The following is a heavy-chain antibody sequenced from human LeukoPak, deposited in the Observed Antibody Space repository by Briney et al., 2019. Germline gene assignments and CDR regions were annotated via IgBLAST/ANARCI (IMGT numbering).Heavy chain of an antibody. V-gene: IGHV3-30*07. CDR2: VSFDGNTK. CDR1: GFTFSNYP. CDR3: ARDPVAGLFDY. D-gene: IGHD6-19*01. Sequence: GGSLRLSCAASGFTFSNYPLHWVRQAPGKGLEWVAVVSFDGNTKHYIDSVKGRLTISRDNSKNTLYLQMNSLRAEDTAVYYCARDPVAGLFDYWGQGTLVTVSS. J-gene: IGHJ4*02.